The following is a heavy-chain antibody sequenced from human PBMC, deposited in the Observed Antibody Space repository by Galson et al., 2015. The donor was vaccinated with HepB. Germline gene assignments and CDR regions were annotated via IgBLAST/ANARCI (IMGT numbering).Heavy chain of an antibody. CDR3: ARVQPLDDNWFDP. CDR1: GGTFSSYT. V-gene: IGHV1-18*01. D-gene: IGHD1-1*01. Sequence: SVKVSCKASGGTFSSYTISWVRQAPGQGLEWMGWISAYNGNTNYAQKLQGRVTMTTDTSTSTAYMELRSLRSDDTAVYYCARVQPLDDNWFDPWGQGTLVTVSS. CDR2: ISAYNGNT. J-gene: IGHJ5*02.